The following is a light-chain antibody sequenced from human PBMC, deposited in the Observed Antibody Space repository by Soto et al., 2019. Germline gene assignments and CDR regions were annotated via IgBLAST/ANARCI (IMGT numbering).Light chain of an antibody. V-gene: IGKV2-30*01. CDR2: QVS. Sequence: DVVMTQSPLSLSVTLGQPASISCRSSQGLVYSDGNTFLNWFHQRPGQSPRRLIYQVSNRDSGVPDRFSGSGSGTDYTLTISGVEAEDVWIYYCVQGTHWPWTCGQGTKVEIK. CDR3: VQGTHWPWT. CDR1: QGLVYSDGNTF. J-gene: IGKJ1*01.